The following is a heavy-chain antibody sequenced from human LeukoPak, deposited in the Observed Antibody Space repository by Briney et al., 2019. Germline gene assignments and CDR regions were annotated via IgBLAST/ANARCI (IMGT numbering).Heavy chain of an antibody. CDR3: ARGGDYPFDY. D-gene: IGHD4-17*01. CDR2: INSDGSRT. CDR1: GFTFNSYW. Sequence: PGGSLRLSCAASGFTFNSYWMHWVRQSPGKGLVWVSRINSDGSRTSYADSVKGRFTISRDNAKNTLSLQMSSLRAEDTAVYHCARGGDYPFDYWGQGTLVTVSS. V-gene: IGHV3-74*01. J-gene: IGHJ4*02.